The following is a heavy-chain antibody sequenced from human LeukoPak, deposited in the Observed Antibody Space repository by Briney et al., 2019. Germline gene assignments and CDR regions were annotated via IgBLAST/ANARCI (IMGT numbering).Heavy chain of an antibody. D-gene: IGHD3-10*01. V-gene: IGHV3-23*01. CDR3: AKGMVRGVISSFDY. J-gene: IGHJ4*02. Sequence: GGSLRLSCSASVFAFTSYAMTSVRQAPGKGLQLVSAISGGGGRTYYADCVKGRFTISIDNSKNTLYLQMNSLRAEDTAVYYCAKGMVRGVISSFDYWGQGTLVTVSS. CDR1: VFAFTSYA. CDR2: ISGGGGRT.